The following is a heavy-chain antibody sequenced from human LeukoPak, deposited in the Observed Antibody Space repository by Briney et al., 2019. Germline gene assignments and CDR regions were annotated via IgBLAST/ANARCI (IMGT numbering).Heavy chain of an antibody. CDR1: GFTFSSYA. V-gene: IGHV3-23*01. CDR2: IGGSGDST. CDR3: AKSMVRGVISGFDC. Sequence: GGSLRLSCAASGFTFSSYAMSWVRQAPGKGLDWVSSIGGSGDSTFYADSVKGRFTISRDNSKNTLYLQMNSLTAEDTAVYYCAKSMVRGVISGFDCWGQGTLVTVSS. D-gene: IGHD3-10*01. J-gene: IGHJ4*02.